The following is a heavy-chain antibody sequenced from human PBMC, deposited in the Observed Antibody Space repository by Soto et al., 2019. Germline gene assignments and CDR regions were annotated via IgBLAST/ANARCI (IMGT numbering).Heavy chain of an antibody. CDR3: ARGGVTTFYFDY. CDR2: IYYSGST. Sequence: SETLSLTCTVAGGSVSSGIYYWSWIRQPPGKGLEWIGYIYYSGSTNYNPSLKSRVTISVDTSKNQFSLKLSSVTAADTAVYYCARGGVTTFYFDYWGQGTLVTVSS. J-gene: IGHJ4*02. D-gene: IGHD4-4*01. V-gene: IGHV4-61*01. CDR1: GGSVSSGIYY.